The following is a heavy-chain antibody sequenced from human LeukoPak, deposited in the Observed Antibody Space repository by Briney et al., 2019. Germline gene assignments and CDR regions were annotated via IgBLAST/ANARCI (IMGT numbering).Heavy chain of an antibody. D-gene: IGHD6-6*01. CDR1: GVTFSDYY. V-gene: IGHV3-11*06. CDR2: ISQGGGDV. J-gene: IGHJ4*02. Sequence: GGSLRLSRAASGVTFSDYYMNWIRQTPGKGLEWISYISQGGGDVNYADSVAGRFTISRDNAKNSVNLQMNNLRVEDTAVYYCVKTARLAYYWGQGTLVTVSS. CDR3: VKTARLAYY.